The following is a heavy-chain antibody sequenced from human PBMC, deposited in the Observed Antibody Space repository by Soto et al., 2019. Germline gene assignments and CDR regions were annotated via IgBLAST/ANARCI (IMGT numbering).Heavy chain of an antibody. Sequence: GGSLRLSCAASGFTFSSYAMSWVRQAPGKGLEWVSAISGSGGSTYYADSVKGRFTISRDNSKNTLYLQMNSLRAEDTAVYYCAKVPNYDSSGYLAPFYYFDYWGQGTLVTVSS. V-gene: IGHV3-23*01. D-gene: IGHD3-22*01. J-gene: IGHJ4*02. CDR1: GFTFSSYA. CDR2: ISGSGGST. CDR3: AKVPNYDSSGYLAPFYYFDY.